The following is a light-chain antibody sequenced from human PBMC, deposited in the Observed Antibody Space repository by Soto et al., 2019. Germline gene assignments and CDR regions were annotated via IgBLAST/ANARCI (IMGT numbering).Light chain of an antibody. CDR1: QSVSNNY. CDR2: GAS. V-gene: IGKV3D-20*02. Sequence: EIVLTPSPGTLSLSPGERATLSCRASQSVSNNYLAWYQQKPGQAPRLLIYGASNRATGIPDRFSGSGSGTDFTLTISSLEPEDFAVYYCQQRSNWPRTFGQGTKVDIK. CDR3: QQRSNWPRT. J-gene: IGKJ1*01.